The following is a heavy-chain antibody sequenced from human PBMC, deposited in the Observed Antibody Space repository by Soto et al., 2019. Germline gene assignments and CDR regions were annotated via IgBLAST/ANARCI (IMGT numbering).Heavy chain of an antibody. Sequence: ASVKVSCKASGYTFTSYGISWVRQAPGQGLEWMGWISAYNGNTNYAQKLQGRVTMTTDTSTSTAYMELRSLRSDDTAVYYCARDGVAYIVVGPAAMPPPDYWGQGTLVTVSS. CDR1: GYTFTSYG. D-gene: IGHD2-2*01. V-gene: IGHV1-18*01. CDR2: ISAYNGNT. J-gene: IGHJ4*02. CDR3: ARDGVAYIVVGPAAMPPPDY.